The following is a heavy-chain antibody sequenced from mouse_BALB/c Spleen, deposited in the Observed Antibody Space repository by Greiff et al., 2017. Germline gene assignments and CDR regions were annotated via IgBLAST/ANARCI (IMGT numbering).Heavy chain of an antibody. J-gene: IGHJ4*01. Sequence: EVQLQQSGAELVKPGASVKLSCTASGFNFKDTYMHWVKQRPEQGLEWIGRIDPANGNTKYDPKFQGKATITADTSSNTAYLQLSSLTSEDTAVYYCARGYYGNPTVYYAMDYWGQGTSVTVSS. V-gene: IGHV14-3*02. CDR3: ARGYYGNPTVYYAMDY. CDR1: GFNFKDTY. D-gene: IGHD2-1*01. CDR2: IDPANGNT.